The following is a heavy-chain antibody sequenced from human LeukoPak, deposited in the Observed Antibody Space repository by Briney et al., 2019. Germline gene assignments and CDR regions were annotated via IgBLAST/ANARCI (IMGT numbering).Heavy chain of an antibody. CDR3: AKGGNGYCTNGICSPRVVAAVDY. CDR1: GFTVSNNY. CDR2: IYSGGGT. D-gene: IGHD2-8*01. V-gene: IGHV3-66*01. J-gene: IGHJ4*02. Sequence: PGGSLRLSCAASGFTVSNNYMSWVRQAPGKGLEWVSVIYSGGGTYYADSVKGRFTISRDNSKNTLYLQMNSLRAEDTAVYYCAKGGNGYCTNGICSPRVVAAVDYWGQGTLVTVSS.